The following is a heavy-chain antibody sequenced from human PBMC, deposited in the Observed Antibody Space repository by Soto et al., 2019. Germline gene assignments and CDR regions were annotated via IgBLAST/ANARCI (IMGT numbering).Heavy chain of an antibody. CDR3: ARSGDSSGYFDY. J-gene: IGHJ4*02. CDR1: GGSISSGGYY. D-gene: IGHD3-22*01. V-gene: IGHV4-31*03. Sequence: PSETLSLTCTVSGGSISSGGYYWSWIRQHPGKGLEWIGYIYYSGSTYYNPSLKSRVTISVDTSKNQFSLKLSSVTAADTAVYYCARSGDSSGYFDYWGQGXLVTVYS. CDR2: IYYSGST.